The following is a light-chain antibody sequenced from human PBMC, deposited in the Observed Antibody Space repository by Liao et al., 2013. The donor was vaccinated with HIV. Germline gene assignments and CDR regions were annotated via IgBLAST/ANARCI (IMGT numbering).Light chain of an antibody. Sequence: SYVLTQPPSVSVAPGKTARITCGGNNIGSKSVHWYQQKPGQAPVLVIYYDSDRPSGIPERFYGSQSGNTATLTIIRVEAGDEADYYCQVWDLSDHSYVFGTGTMVTVL. CDR2: YDS. CDR3: QVWDLSDHSYV. J-gene: IGLJ1*01. V-gene: IGLV3-21*01. CDR1: NIGSKS.